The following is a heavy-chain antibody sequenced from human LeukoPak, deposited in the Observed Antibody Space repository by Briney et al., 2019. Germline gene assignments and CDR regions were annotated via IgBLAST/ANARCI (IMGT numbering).Heavy chain of an antibody. CDR3: AKPGAPYGDYYYFDY. CDR2: TSGSGGGT. Sequence: SGGSLRLSCAASGFTLSSYSMSWVRQAPGKGLEWVSATSGSGGGTYYADSAKGRFTISRDNSKNTLYLQMNSLRAEDTAVYYCAKPGAPYGDYYYFDYWGQGTLVTVSS. V-gene: IGHV3-23*01. D-gene: IGHD4-17*01. J-gene: IGHJ4*02. CDR1: GFTLSSYS.